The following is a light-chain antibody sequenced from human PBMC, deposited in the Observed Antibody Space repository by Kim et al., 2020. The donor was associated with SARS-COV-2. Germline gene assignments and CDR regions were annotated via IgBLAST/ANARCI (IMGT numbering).Light chain of an antibody. Sequence: GKTVTISCTRRGGSIADNYVQWYQQRPGGVPTTVIYEHDQGPSGVSDRFSGSIDNSSNSASLTISGLKTEDEADYYCQSYNRSNVVFGGGTQLTVL. CDR3: QSYNRSNVV. J-gene: IGLJ2*01. CDR2: EHD. CDR1: GGSIADNY. V-gene: IGLV6-57*03.